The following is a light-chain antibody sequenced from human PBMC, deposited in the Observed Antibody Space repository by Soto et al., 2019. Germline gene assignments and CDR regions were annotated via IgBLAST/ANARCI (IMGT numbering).Light chain of an antibody. CDR2: DAS. Sequence: KQSPATLSVYQGERATLSCRASQSVTTNLAWYQQTPAQAPRLLIYDASTRATGIPARFSGSGSGTEFTLTISILQSEDLAVYYCQLYTNRPWRSGQGTKVDI. J-gene: IGKJ1*01. V-gene: IGKV3-15*01. CDR3: QLYTNRPWR. CDR1: QSVTTN.